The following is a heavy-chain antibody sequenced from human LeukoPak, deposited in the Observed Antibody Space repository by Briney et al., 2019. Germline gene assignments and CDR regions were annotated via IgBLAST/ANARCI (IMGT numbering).Heavy chain of an antibody. D-gene: IGHD2-2*01. J-gene: IGHJ2*01. CDR2: IIPIFGTA. CDR1: GGTFSSYA. V-gene: IGHV1-69*13. Sequence: GASVKVSCKASGGTFSSYAISWVRQAPGQGLEWMGGIIPIFGTANYAQKFQGRVTITADESTSTAYMELSSLRSEDTAVYYCARDHLKRRRDIVVVPAAGGFVWYFDPWGRGTLVTVSS. CDR3: ARDHLKRRRDIVVVPAAGGFVWYFDP.